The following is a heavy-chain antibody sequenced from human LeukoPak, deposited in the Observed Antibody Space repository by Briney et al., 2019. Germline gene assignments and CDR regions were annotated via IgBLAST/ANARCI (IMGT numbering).Heavy chain of an antibody. CDR3: ARGTTTSGWDYWFDP. CDR1: GGSFSSYF. V-gene: IGHV4-4*07. J-gene: IGHJ5*02. D-gene: IGHD6-19*01. Sequence: PSETLSLTCSISGGSFSSYFWSWIRQPAGKGLEWIGRILASGSTNNNPSLKSRVTMSVDTSKNQFSLKMTSITAADTAVYYCARGTTTSGWDYWFDPWGPGTLVTVSS. CDR2: ILASGST.